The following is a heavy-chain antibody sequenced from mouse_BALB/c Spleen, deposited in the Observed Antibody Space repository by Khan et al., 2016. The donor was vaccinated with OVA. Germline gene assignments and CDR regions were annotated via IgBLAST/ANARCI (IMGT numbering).Heavy chain of an antibody. CDR3: ARRNYFGYTFAY. J-gene: IGHJ3*01. V-gene: IGHV1-77*01. CDR2: ISPGSGDT. D-gene: IGHD1-2*01. CDR1: GYTFTDYY. Sequence: QVQLKQSGAELARPGASVKLSCKASGYTFTDYYINWVKVRTGQGLEWIGEISPGSGDTNYNERFKGKATLTADKSSSTAYMQRSSLTSEASAVYFCARRNYFGYTFAYWGQGTLVTVSA.